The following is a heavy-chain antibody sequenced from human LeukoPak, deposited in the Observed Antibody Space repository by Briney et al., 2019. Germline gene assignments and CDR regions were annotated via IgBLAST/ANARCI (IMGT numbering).Heavy chain of an antibody. Sequence: GGSLRLSCEASGFTFSSYAMSWVRQTPGKGLEWVSPISGSGGSTFYADSVKGRFTISRDNPKNTVDLQMNSLRAEDTAVYYCVKVSSNYHGSGSYQTLDYWGQGTLVTVSS. D-gene: IGHD3-10*01. CDR2: ISGSGGST. CDR3: VKVSSNYHGSGSYQTLDY. J-gene: IGHJ4*02. V-gene: IGHV3-23*01. CDR1: GFTFSSYA.